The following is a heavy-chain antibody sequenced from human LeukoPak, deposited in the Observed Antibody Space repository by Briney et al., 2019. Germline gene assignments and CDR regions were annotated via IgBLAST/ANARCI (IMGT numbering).Heavy chain of an antibody. CDR3: ARGYCSGGSCFSFAF. CDR1: GSSISHYY. CDR2: VYYTGST. D-gene: IGHD2-15*01. J-gene: IGHJ4*02. Sequence: SETLSLTCSINGSSISHYYWNWIRQTPGKGLEWVGYVYYTGSTNYNPSLMSRVTITLDTSKNQFSLKLSFVTAADTPVYYCARGYCSGGSCFSFAFWGQGTLVTVSS. V-gene: IGHV4-59*08.